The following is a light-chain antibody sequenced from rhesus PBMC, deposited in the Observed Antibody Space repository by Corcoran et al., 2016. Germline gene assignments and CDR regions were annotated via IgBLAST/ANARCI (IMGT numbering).Light chain of an antibody. Sequence: DIQMTQSPSSLSASVGDTVTITCQASQGISTYLAWYQQTPGKDPKLMIYDASTLQSGVPSRFSGSGTRTECTLTISSLQPEDFATYYCQQHNSYPRTFGQGTKVEIK. CDR1: QGISTY. CDR2: DAS. CDR3: QQHNSYPRT. J-gene: IGKJ1*01. V-gene: IGKV1-25*01.